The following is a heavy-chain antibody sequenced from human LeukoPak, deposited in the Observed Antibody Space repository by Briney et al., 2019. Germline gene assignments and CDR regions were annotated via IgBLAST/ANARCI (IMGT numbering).Heavy chain of an antibody. CDR1: GFTFSSYA. V-gene: IGHV3-23*01. CDR3: AKDYPIVVVVAATPVMDV. D-gene: IGHD2-15*01. J-gene: IGHJ6*04. Sequence: PGGSLRLSCAASGFTFSSYAMSWVRQAPGKGLECVSAISGSGGSTYYADSVKGRFTISRDNSKNTLYLQMNSLRAEDTAVYYCAKDYPIVVVVAATPVMDVWGKGTTVTVSS. CDR2: ISGSGGST.